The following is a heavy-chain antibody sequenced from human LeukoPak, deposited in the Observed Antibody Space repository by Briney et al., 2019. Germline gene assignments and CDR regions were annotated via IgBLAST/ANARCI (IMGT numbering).Heavy chain of an antibody. CDR3: ASQTHPGIALAGSDY. Sequence: ASVKVSCKASGYTFTGYYMHWVRQAPGQGLEWMGWINPNSGGTNYAQKFQGRGTMTRDTSISTAYMELSRLRSDATAVYYCASQTHPGIALAGSDYWGQGTLVTVSS. J-gene: IGHJ4*02. CDR1: GYTFTGYY. V-gene: IGHV1-2*02. D-gene: IGHD6-19*01. CDR2: INPNSGGT.